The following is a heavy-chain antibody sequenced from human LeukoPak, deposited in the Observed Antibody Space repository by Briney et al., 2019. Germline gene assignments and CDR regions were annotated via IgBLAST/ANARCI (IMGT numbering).Heavy chain of an antibody. J-gene: IGHJ4*02. CDR3: ARGALGFDY. CDR1: GFTFSTYD. Sequence: GGSLRLSCAASGFTFSTYDMHWVRQAAGKGLEWVSGIGKGGDTYYAGSVKSRFTTSRENAKRSVYLQMNNLRAGDTAVYYCARGALGFDYWGQGTLVTVSS. V-gene: IGHV3-13*04. CDR2: IGKGGDT.